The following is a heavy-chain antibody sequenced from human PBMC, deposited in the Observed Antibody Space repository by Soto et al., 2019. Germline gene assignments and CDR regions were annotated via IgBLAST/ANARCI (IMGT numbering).Heavy chain of an antibody. Sequence: SETLSLTCAVYGGSFSGYYWSWIRQPPGKGLEWIGEINHSGSTNYNPSLKSRVTISVDTSKNQFSLKLSSVTAADTAVYYCARGPSPPRRAVITRLFDYWGQGTLVTVSS. CDR1: GGSFSGYY. V-gene: IGHV4-34*01. D-gene: IGHD3-22*01. CDR3: ARGPSPPRRAVITRLFDY. CDR2: INHSGST. J-gene: IGHJ4*02.